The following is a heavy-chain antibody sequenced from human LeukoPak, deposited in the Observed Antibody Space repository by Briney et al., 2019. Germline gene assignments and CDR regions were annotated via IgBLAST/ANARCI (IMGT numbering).Heavy chain of an antibody. V-gene: IGHV4-59*08. CDR3: ARHYYYYYGMDV. CDR1: GGSISSYY. CDR2: IYYSGST. Sequence: SETLSLTCTVSGGSISSYYWSRIRQPPGKGLEWIGYIYYSGSTNYNPSLKSRVTISVDTSKNQFSLKLSSVTAADTAVYYCARHYYYYYGMDVWGQGTTVTVSS. J-gene: IGHJ6*02.